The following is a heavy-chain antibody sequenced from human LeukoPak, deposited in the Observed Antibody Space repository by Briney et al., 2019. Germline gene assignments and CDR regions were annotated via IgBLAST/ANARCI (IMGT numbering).Heavy chain of an antibody. CDR2: ISSDGSNK. J-gene: IGHJ6*02. CDR3: AKDLALYGDYFSGSFNRYGMDV. D-gene: IGHD4-17*01. V-gene: IGHV3-30*18. Sequence: PGGSLRLSCAVSGFTFSSYGMHWVRQAPGKGLEWVAVISSDGSNKNYADSVKGRFSISRDNSKNTPYLQMNSLRAEDTAMYYCAKDLALYGDYFSGSFNRYGMDVWGQGTTVTVSS. CDR1: GFTFSSYG.